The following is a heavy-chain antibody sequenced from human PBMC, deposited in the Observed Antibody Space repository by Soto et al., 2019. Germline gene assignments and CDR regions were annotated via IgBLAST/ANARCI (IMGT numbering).Heavy chain of an antibody. J-gene: IGHJ6*02. V-gene: IGHV1-2*02. CDR3: AKDARFCGSGPCRNYSGIDV. Sequence: GASVKVSCKASGYTFSDYYIHWLRQAPGQGLEWLGWIKPTSGNTDSAQKFQGRVTMTRDTSSATAYMELDSLTSDDTAVYYCAKDARFCGSGPCRNYSGIDVWGQGTTVTVYS. CDR2: IKPTSGNT. CDR1: GYTFSDYY. D-gene: IGHD2-21*01.